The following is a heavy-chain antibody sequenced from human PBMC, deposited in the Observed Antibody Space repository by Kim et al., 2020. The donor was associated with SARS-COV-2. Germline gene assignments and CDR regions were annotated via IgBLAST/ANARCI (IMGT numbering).Heavy chain of an antibody. V-gene: IGHV1-24*01. D-gene: IGHD3-22*01. J-gene: IGHJ3*02. CDR2: FDPEDGET. Sequence: ASVKVSCKVSGYTLTELSMHWVRQAPGKGLEWMGGFDPEDGETIYAQKFQGRVTMTEDTSTDTAYMELSSLRSEDTAVYYCATARLPRTNYYDSSGSGGCCAFDIWGQGTMVTVSS. CDR3: ATARLPRTNYYDSSGSGGCCAFDI. CDR1: GYTLTELS.